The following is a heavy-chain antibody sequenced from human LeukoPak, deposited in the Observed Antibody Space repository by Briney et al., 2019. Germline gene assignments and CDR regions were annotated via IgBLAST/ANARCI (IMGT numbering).Heavy chain of an antibody. CDR1: GFTFSSYS. J-gene: IGHJ4*02. D-gene: IGHD3-9*01. CDR2: ISSSSSYI. V-gene: IGHV3-21*01. Sequence: GGSLRLSCAASGFTFSSYSMNWVRQAPGKGLEWVSSISSSSSYIYYADSVKGRFTISRDNAKNSLYLQMNSLRAEDTAVYYCARDSPGFLFNYWGQGTLVTVSS. CDR3: ARDSPGFLFNY.